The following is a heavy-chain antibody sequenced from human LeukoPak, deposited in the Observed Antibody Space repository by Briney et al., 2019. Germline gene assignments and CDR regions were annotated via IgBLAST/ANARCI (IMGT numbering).Heavy chain of an antibody. CDR1: GGSISSSSYY. J-gene: IGHJ3*02. CDR2: IYYSGST. D-gene: IGHD4-17*01. Sequence: SETLSLTCTVSGGSISSSSYYWGWIRQPPGKGLEWIESIYYSGSTYYNPSLKSRVTISVDTSKNQFSLKLSSVTAADTAVYYCASDDYGDYVRAFDIWGQGTMVTVSS. V-gene: IGHV4-39*01. CDR3: ASDDYGDYVRAFDI.